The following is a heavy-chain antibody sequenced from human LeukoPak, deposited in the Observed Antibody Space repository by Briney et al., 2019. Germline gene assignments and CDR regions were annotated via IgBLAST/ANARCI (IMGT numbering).Heavy chain of an antibody. Sequence: PSETLSLTCAVYGGSFSGYYWSWIRQPPGKGLEWIGEINHSGSTNYNPSPKSRVTISVDTSKNQFSLKLSSVTAADTAVYYCGRGHRDQNWFDPWGQGTLVTVSS. CDR1: GGSFSGYY. CDR3: GRGHRDQNWFDP. V-gene: IGHV4-34*01. J-gene: IGHJ5*02. D-gene: IGHD1-14*01. CDR2: INHSGST.